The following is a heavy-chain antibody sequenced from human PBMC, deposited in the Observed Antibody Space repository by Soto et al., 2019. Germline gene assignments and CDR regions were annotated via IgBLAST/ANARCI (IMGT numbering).Heavy chain of an antibody. Sequence: PGGSLRLSCAASGFTFSSYGMHWVRQAPGKGLEWVAVISYDGSNKYYADSVKGRFTISRDNSKNTLYLQMNSLRAEDTAVYYCAKVGTMVRGVIGPYYYYYGMDVWGQGTTVTVSS. V-gene: IGHV3-30*18. J-gene: IGHJ6*02. CDR1: GFTFSSYG. D-gene: IGHD3-10*01. CDR3: AKVGTMVRGVIGPYYYYYGMDV. CDR2: ISYDGSNK.